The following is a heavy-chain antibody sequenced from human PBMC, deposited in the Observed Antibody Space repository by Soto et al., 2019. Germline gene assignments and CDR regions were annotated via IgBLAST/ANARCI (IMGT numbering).Heavy chain of an antibody. J-gene: IGHJ6*02. Sequence: SETLSLTCPVSGDSISSGGYYWGWIRQPPGKGLEWIGSIYFNGNTYYNPSLKSRVTISRDTSRNQFSVRLISVTAADTAVYYCVSRLGYGYAMDVWGQGTTVTVSS. D-gene: IGHD5-12*01. CDR3: VSRLGYGYAMDV. CDR1: GDSISSGGYY. V-gene: IGHV4-39*01. CDR2: IYFNGNT.